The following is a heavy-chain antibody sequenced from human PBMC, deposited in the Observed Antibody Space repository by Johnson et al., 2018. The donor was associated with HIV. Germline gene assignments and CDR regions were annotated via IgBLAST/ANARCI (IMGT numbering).Heavy chain of an antibody. J-gene: IGHJ3*02. CDR1: GFTFSSYD. Sequence: VQLVESGGGVVQPGRSLRLSCAASGFTFSSYDMHWVRQATGKGLEWVSAIGTAGDTYYPGSVRGRFTISRENAKNSLYLQMNSLRADDTALYYFARDLAYGDIVLVSAFDIWGQGTMVTVSS. CDR2: IGTAGDT. D-gene: IGHD2-8*02. V-gene: IGHV3-13*01. CDR3: ARDLAYGDIVLVSAFDI.